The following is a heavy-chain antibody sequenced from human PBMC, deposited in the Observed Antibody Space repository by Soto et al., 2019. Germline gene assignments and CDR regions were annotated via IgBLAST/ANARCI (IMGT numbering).Heavy chain of an antibody. CDR3: ASTMESIAVAACQFDP. CDR1: GGSISSYY. J-gene: IGHJ5*02. Sequence: SETLSLTCTVSGGSISSYYWSWIRQPPGKGLEWIGYIYYSGSTNYNPSLKSRVTISVDTSKNQFSLKLSSVTAADTAVYYCASTMESIAVAACQFDPWGQGTLVTVSS. CDR2: IYYSGST. V-gene: IGHV4-59*01. D-gene: IGHD6-19*01.